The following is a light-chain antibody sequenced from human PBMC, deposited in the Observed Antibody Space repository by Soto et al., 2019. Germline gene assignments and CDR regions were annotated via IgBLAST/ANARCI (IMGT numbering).Light chain of an antibody. V-gene: IGKV3D-20*02. CDR2: GAS. CDR3: QQRSNWLT. J-gene: IGKJ4*01. CDR1: QSVSRSY. Sequence: IVLTQSPCTLSLSPGEIATRSGRASQSVSRSYLAWYQQKPGQAPRLLIYGASSRATGIPDRFSGSGSGTDFTLTISSLEPEDFAVYSCQQRSNWLTFGGGTKV.